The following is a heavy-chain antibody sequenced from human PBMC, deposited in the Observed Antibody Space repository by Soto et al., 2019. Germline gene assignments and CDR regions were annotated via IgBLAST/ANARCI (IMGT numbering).Heavy chain of an antibody. V-gene: IGHV5-51*01. Sequence: PGESLKISCKASGYTFTSYWIGWARQMPGKGLEWMGVIYPADSDTRYSPAFQGRVTISADKSISTAYLQWTSLKASDTAIYYCARESSITISGVLHYGMDVWGQGTTVTVSS. CDR2: IYPADSDT. J-gene: IGHJ6*02. D-gene: IGHD3-3*01. CDR1: GYTFTSYW. CDR3: ARESSITISGVLHYGMDV.